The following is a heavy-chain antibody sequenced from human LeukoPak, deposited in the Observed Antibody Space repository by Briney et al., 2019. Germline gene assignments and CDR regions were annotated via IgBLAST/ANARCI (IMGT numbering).Heavy chain of an antibody. V-gene: IGHV1-8*01. CDR1: GYTFTSYD. J-gene: IGHJ4*02. D-gene: IGHD3-22*01. CDR2: MNPNSGNT. Sequence: ASVKVSCKASGYTFTSYDINWVRQATGQGLEWMGWMNPNSGNTGYAQKFQGRVTMTRNTSISTAYMELSSLISEDTAVYYCARGVWGYYYDSSGYCWFDYWGQGTLVTVSS. CDR3: ARGVWGYYYDSSGYCWFDY.